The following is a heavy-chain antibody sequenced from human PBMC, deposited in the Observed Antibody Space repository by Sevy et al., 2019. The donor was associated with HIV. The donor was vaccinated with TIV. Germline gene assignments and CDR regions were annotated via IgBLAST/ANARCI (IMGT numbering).Heavy chain of an antibody. Sequence: FTCTVSGGSITSLYWNWIRQPPGKGLEWIANIYYNGHINYNPSLKSRVTLSLDTSKNQFSLRLSSVTAADTAMYYCAGENAWGRGYSWGQGTLVTVSS. D-gene: IGHD1-26*01. CDR1: GGSITSLY. V-gene: IGHV4-59*08. J-gene: IGHJ4*02. CDR2: IYYNGHI. CDR3: AGENAWGRGYS.